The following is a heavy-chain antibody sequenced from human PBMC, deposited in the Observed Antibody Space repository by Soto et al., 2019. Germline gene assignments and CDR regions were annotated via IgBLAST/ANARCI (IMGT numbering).Heavy chain of an antibody. CDR2: MSFDGSKA. CDR1: GFTLSSYA. D-gene: IGHD2-2*01. CDR3: ARGPPGVVPGAIGSGGMDV. V-gene: IGHV3-30*04. Sequence: QVQLVESGGGVVQPGRSLSLSCAASGFTLSSYAVHWVRQAPGKGLEWVAVMSFDGSKASHADSVKGRFTISRDNSKNTVSLQMNSLSVADSAVYYCARGPPGVVPGAIGSGGMDVWGQGTTVTVSS. J-gene: IGHJ6*02.